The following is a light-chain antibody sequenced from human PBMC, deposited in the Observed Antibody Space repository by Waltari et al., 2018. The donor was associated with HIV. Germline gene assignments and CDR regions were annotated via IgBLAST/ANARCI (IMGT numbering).Light chain of an antibody. Sequence: QSALTQPAPVSGSPGQSITIPCAGTSIDVGGYNLVSWYQQHPGKAPKLMIYEVSKRPSGVSNRFSGSKSGNTASLTISGLQAEDEADYYCCAYAGSTTYVIFGGGTKLTVL. V-gene: IGLV2-23*02. CDR3: CAYAGSTTYVI. CDR1: SIDVGGYNL. J-gene: IGLJ2*01. CDR2: EVS.